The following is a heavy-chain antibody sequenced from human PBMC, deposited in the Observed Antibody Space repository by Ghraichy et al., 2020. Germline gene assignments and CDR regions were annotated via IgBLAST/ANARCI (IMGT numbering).Heavy chain of an antibody. CDR2: INADGSST. J-gene: IGHJ5*02. Sequence: GGSLRLSCAASGFTFSNYWMHWVRQVPGKGLVWVSRINADGSSTEYADSVKGRFTISRENVKNTLYLQMNSLTAEDTAVYYCVSHGGLLLTWGQGTLVTVFS. CDR1: GFTFSNYW. D-gene: IGHD3-22*01. V-gene: IGHV3-74*03. CDR3: VSHGGLLLT.